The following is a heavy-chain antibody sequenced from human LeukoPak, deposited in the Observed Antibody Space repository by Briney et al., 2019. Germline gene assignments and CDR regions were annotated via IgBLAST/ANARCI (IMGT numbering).Heavy chain of an antibody. CDR3: AKNPPRTTVVTLDY. V-gene: IGHV3-43*01. CDR2: ISWDGGST. J-gene: IGHJ4*02. D-gene: IGHD4-23*01. CDR1: GFTFDDYT. Sequence: AGGSLRLSCAASGFTFDDYTMHWVRQAPGKGLEWVSLISWDGGSTYYADSVKGRFTISRDNSKNSLYLQMNSLRAEDTAVYYCAKNPPRTTVVTLDYWGQGTLVTVSS.